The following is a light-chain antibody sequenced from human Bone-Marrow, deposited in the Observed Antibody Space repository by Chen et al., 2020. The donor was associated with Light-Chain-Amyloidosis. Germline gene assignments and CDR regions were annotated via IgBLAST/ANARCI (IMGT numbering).Light chain of an antibody. CDR2: GAS. CDR3: QQTESCPRT. Sequence: DIQMTQSRFSEPASVGDAVTITCRASHDISSHFAWYQQKPGEAPKLLIYGASDSHSDVPSRFSGSGYGTYFALTISSLQPEDFASYFGQQTESCPRTFGEGTKEE. J-gene: IGKJ1*01. CDR1: HDISSH. V-gene: IGKV1-12*01.